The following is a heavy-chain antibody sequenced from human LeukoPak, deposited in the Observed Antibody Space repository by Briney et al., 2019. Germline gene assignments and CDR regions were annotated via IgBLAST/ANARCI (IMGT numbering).Heavy chain of an antibody. V-gene: IGHV1-2*02. CDR3: ARGPPYTTTWTPSGVYMDV. CDR2: INPNSGGT. J-gene: IGHJ6*03. D-gene: IGHD6-13*01. Sequence: ASVKVSCTASGYTFTGYYMHWVRQAPGQGLEWMGWINPNSGGTNYAQKFQGRVTMTRDTSISTAYMELSRLTSDDTAVYYCARGPPYTTTWTPSGVYMDVWDKGTTVTVSS. CDR1: GYTFTGYY.